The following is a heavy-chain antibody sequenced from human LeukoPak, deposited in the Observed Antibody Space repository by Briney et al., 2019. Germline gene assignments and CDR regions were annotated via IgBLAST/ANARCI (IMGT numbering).Heavy chain of an antibody. CDR2: IIPILGIA. Sequence: ASVKVSCKASGGTFSSYTISGVRQAPGQGLEWMGRIIPILGIANYAQKFQGRVTITADKSTSTAYMELSSLRSEDTAVYYCASAPPLEWLSWFDPWGQGTLVTVSS. CDR1: GGTFSSYT. V-gene: IGHV1-69*02. D-gene: IGHD3-3*01. J-gene: IGHJ5*02. CDR3: ASAPPLEWLSWFDP.